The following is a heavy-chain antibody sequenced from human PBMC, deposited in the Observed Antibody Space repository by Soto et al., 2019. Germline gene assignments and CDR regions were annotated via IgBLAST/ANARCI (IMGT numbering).Heavy chain of an antibody. V-gene: IGHV3-23*01. Sequence: EVQLLESGGGLVQPGGSLRLSCAASGFTFTSYAMSWVRQAPGKGLELVSAISGGCGSTYYAASMKGRFTISRDNSKYTPDLQVNSLRAEDTALYYGAVVPITSMVGARREDWYCDLWGRGTVVTVSS. CDR3: AVVPITSMVGARREDWYCDL. CDR1: GFTFTSYA. D-gene: IGHD1-26*01. J-gene: IGHJ2*01. CDR2: ISGGCGST.